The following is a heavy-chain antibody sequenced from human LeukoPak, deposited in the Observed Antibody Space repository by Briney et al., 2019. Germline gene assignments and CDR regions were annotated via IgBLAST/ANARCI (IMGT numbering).Heavy chain of an antibody. J-gene: IGHJ5*02. CDR3: ARKLVGATGNWFDP. V-gene: IGHV4-34*01. CDR2: INHGGST. Sequence: SETLSLTCAVYGGSFSGDFWSWIRQSPGKGLEWIGEINHGGSTTYNPSLQSRVTMSVDTSKNQFSLKLSSVTAADTAVYYCARKLVGATGNWFDPWGQGTLVTVSS. CDR1: GGSFSGDF. D-gene: IGHD1-26*01.